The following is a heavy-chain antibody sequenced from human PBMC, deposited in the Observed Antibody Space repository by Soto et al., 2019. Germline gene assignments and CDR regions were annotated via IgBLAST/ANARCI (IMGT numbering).Heavy chain of an antibody. CDR3: ARERREKIHDGYGIDY. D-gene: IGHD5-12*01. J-gene: IGHJ4*02. CDR2: IYTTGST. CDR1: GDSISDYY. V-gene: IGHV4-4*07. Sequence: TSETLSLTCTVSGDSISDYYWSWIRQPAGKGLEWIGRIYTTGSTDYNPSLKSRVTISIDMSKNQFSLKVTSMTAADTAVYYCARERREKIHDGYGIDYWGQGTLVTVSS.